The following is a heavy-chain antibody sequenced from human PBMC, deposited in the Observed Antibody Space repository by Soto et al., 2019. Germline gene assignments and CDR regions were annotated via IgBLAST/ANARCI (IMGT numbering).Heavy chain of an antibody. Sequence: ASVKVSCKASGYTFTGYYMHWVRQAPGQGLEWMGIINPSGGSTSYAQKFQGRVTMTRDTSTSTVYMELSSLRSEDTAVYYCARVPDSSGWYLSGMDVWGQGTTVTVSS. V-gene: IGHV1-46*01. D-gene: IGHD6-19*01. J-gene: IGHJ6*02. CDR1: GYTFTGYY. CDR2: INPSGGST. CDR3: ARVPDSSGWYLSGMDV.